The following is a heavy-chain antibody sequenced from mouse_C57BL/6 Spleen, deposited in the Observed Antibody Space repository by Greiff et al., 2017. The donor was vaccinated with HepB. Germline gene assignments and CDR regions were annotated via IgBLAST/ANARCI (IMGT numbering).Heavy chain of an antibody. D-gene: IGHD1-1*01. CDR2: IYPGSGST. Sequence: QVHVKQSGAELVKPGASVKMSCKASGYTFTSYWITWVKQRPGQGLEWIGDIYPGSGSTNYNEKFKSKATLTVDTSSSTAYMQLSSLTSEDSAVYYCAKGTYYYGSSHYWGQGTTLTVSS. J-gene: IGHJ2*01. CDR3: AKGTYYYGSSHY. CDR1: GYTFTSYW. V-gene: IGHV1-55*01.